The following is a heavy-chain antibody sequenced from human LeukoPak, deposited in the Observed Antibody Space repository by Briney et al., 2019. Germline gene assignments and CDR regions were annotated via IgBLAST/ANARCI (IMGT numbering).Heavy chain of an antibody. Sequence: PGGSLRLSCAASGFTFSSYGMSWVRQAPGKGLEWVSSISGGSTYYADSRKGRFTISRDNAKNSLYLQMNSLRAEDTAVYYCAELGITMIGGVWGKGTTVTISS. CDR3: AELGITMIGGV. D-gene: IGHD3-10*02. V-gene: IGHV3-38-3*01. CDR1: GFTFSSYG. CDR2: ISGGST. J-gene: IGHJ6*04.